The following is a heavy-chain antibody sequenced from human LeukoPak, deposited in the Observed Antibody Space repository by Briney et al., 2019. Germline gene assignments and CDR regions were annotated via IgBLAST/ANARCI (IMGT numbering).Heavy chain of an antibody. CDR2: INHSGST. CDR1: GGSFSGYY. V-gene: IGHV4-34*01. J-gene: IGHJ4*02. Sequence: PSETLSLTCAVYGGSFSGYYWSWIRQPPGKGLEWIGEINHSGSTNYNPSLKSRVTISVDTSKNQFSLKLSSVTAADTAVYYCAGSNSGIYSHFDHWGQGTLVTVAS. CDR3: AGSNSGIYSHFDH. D-gene: IGHD1-26*01.